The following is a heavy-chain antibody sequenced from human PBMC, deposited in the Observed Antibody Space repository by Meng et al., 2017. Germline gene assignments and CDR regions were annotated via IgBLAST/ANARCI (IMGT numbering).Heavy chain of an antibody. D-gene: IGHD5-24*01. J-gene: IGHJ4*02. CDR2: IYCDDDK. CDR3: AHSLEMASPFDY. CDR1: GFSLSTSGVG. Sequence: QITLKESGPTLVKPTQTLKLTFTFSGFSLSTSGVGVGWIRQPPGKALEWLALIYCDDDKRYSPSLKSRLTITKDTSKNQVVLTMTNMDPVDTATYYCAHSLEMASPFDYWGQGTLVTVSS. V-gene: IGHV2-5*02.